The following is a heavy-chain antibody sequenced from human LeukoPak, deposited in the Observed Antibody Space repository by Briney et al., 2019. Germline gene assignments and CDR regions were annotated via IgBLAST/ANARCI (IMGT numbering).Heavy chain of an antibody. V-gene: IGHV4-59*08. J-gene: IGHJ4*02. CDR2: IYYSGST. CDR1: GGSISSYY. D-gene: IGHD6-13*01. CDR3: ARKGARGSWYYFDY. Sequence: SETLSLTCTVSGGSISSYYWSWIRQPPGKGLEWIGHIYYSGSTNYNPSLKSRVTISADTSKNQFSLRLSSVTAADTAVYYCARKGARGSWYYFDYWGQGTLVTVSS.